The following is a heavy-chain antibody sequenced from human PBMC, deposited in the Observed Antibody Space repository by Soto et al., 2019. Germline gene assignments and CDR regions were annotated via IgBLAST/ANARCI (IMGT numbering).Heavy chain of an antibody. J-gene: IGHJ5*02. CDR2: MYHSGNT. V-gene: IGHV4-31*03. D-gene: IGHD3-22*01. CDR3: VKDYYDSSGLNWFDP. Sequence: TLSLTCTVSGASITSDDFYCSWIRQHPGKGLEWIGYMYHSGNTYYNPSLRSRLTMSLDTSKNQFSLKLTSVTAADTAVYYCVKDYYDSSGLNWFDPGGPGTLVTVSS. CDR1: GASITSDDFY.